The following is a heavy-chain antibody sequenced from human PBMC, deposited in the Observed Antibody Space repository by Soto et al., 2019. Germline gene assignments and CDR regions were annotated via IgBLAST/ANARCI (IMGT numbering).Heavy chain of an antibody. D-gene: IGHD6-6*01. CDR1: GYSISSGYY. Sequence: SETLSLTCAVSGYSISSGYYWGWIRQPPGKGLEWIGSIYHSGSTYYNPSLKSRVTISVDTSKSQFSLKLSSVTAADTAVYYCARDDRDSSSPAFDYWGQGTLVTVPS. V-gene: IGHV4-38-2*02. CDR2: IYHSGST. J-gene: IGHJ4*02. CDR3: ARDDRDSSSPAFDY.